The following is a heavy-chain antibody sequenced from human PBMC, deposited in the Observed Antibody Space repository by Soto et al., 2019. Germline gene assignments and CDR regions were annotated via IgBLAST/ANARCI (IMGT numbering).Heavy chain of an antibody. CDR3: ARVIRYFDWLLPRASYYYYSGMDV. CDR1: GYTFTGYY. V-gene: IGHV1-2*02. Sequence: ASVKVSCKASGYTFTGYYMHWVRQAPGQGLEWMGWINPNSGGTNYAQKFQGRVTMTRDTSISTAYMELSRLRSDDTAVYYCARVIRYFDWLLPRASYYYYSGMDVCGQGPTVTVYS. CDR2: INPNSGGT. D-gene: IGHD3-9*01. J-gene: IGHJ6*02.